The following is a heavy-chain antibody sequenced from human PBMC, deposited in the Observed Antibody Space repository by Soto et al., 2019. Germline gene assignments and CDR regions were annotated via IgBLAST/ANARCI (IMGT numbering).Heavy chain of an antibody. CDR1: GGSSSSDIFY. J-gene: IGHJ4*02. CDR2: IYYTGST. V-gene: IGHV4-39*01. Sequence: QLQMQESGPGLVKPSETLSLTCTVSGGSSSSDIFYWGWIRQSPGQGLEWIGNIYYTGSTSYNPSLQSRVTIDVDTSTNQFSLKLSSVTAADTSMYYCARRMAGAGTTDYYLDYGGQGTLVTVSS. CDR3: ARRMAGAGTTDYYLDY. D-gene: IGHD6-19*01.